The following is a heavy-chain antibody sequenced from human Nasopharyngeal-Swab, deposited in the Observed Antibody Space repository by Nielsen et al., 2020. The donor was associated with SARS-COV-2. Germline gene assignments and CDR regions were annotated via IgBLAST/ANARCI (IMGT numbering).Heavy chain of an antibody. CDR3: ARDVGGATDF. J-gene: IGHJ4*02. D-gene: IGHD3-10*01. Sequence: GESLKISCSASGFTFSSYAMHWVRQAPGKGLVWVSRINFDGNDAQYADSVKGRFTISRDNARNTLYLQLNSLRGEDTALYFCARDVGGATDFRGQGTLVTVSS. CDR2: INFDGNDA. V-gene: IGHV3-74*01. CDR1: GFTFSSYA.